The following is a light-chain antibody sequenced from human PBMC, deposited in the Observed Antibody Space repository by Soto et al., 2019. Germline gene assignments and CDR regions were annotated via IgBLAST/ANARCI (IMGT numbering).Light chain of an antibody. Sequence: DIQMTQSPSSLSASVGDTVTITCRASQDISNYLAWYQQKPGRVPKVLIYAASTLQSGVPSRFSDIGSGTYFTLTISSLQPEDVATYYCQKYSRAPLTFGGGTKVEIK. CDR1: QDISNY. V-gene: IGKV1-27*01. CDR3: QKYSRAPLT. J-gene: IGKJ4*01. CDR2: AAS.